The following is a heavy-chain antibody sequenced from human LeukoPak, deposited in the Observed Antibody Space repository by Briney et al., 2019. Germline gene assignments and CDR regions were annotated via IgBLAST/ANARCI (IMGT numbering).Heavy chain of an antibody. J-gene: IGHJ3*02. D-gene: IGHD2-15*01. V-gene: IGHV1-2*02. Sequence: ASVKVTCKASGDTFSNYGINWVRQAPGQGLEWMGWINPNSGGTNYAQKFQGRVTMTRDTSISTAYMELSRLRSDDTAVYYCARVQVVVAATPNMDAFDIWGQGTMVTVSS. CDR2: INPNSGGT. CDR3: ARVQVVVAATPNMDAFDI. CDR1: GDTFSNYG.